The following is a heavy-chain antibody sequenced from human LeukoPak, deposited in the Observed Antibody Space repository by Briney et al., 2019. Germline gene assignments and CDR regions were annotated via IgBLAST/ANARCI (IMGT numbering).Heavy chain of an antibody. V-gene: IGHV3-9*01. CDR3: AKEYPGYCNGGSCSSFDY. J-gene: IGHJ4*02. CDR1: GFTFDDYA. Sequence: GRSLRLSCAASGFTFDDYAMHWVRQAPGKGLEWVSGISWNSGSIGYADSVKGRFTISRDNAKNSLYLQMNSLRAEDTALYYCAKEYPGYCNGGSCSSFDYWGQGTLVTVSS. D-gene: IGHD2-15*01. CDR2: ISWNSGSI.